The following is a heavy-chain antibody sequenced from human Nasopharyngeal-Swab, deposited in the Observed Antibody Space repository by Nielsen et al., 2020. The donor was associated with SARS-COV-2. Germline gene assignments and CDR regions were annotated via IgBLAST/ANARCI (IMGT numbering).Heavy chain of an antibody. V-gene: IGHV3-23*01. CDR2: LSASGGDT. Sequence: GGSLRLSCAASGLGFDLYAMSCVRHAPGKGLEWVSTLSASGGDTFYADSVKGRFTISRDNSEDTLYLQMTSLRLVDTAVYYCAKDGSGSYWYYYLDVWGKGTTVTVTS. CDR1: GLGFDLYA. CDR3: AKDGSGSYWYYYLDV. D-gene: IGHD1-26*01. J-gene: IGHJ6*03.